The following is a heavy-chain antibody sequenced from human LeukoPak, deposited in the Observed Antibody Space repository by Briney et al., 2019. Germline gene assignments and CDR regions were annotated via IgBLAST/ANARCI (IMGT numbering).Heavy chain of an antibody. CDR1: GFTFSNYW. CDR2: INRYETSR. V-gene: IGHV3-74*01. CDR3: VRDGHYENSAFDP. J-gene: IGHJ5*02. Sequence: AGSLRLSCTASGFTFSNYWMHWVRQVPGQGLEWVSRINRYETSRTYAASVKGRLTISRDNAKNTLYLHMNSLRPEDTAVYYWVRDGHYENSAFDPWGQGTLVTVSS. D-gene: IGHD3-22*01.